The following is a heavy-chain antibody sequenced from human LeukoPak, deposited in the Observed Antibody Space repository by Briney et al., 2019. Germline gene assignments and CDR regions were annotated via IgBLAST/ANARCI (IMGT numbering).Heavy chain of an antibody. V-gene: IGHV3-23*01. CDR3: AKGGCRGTCNPLAY. D-gene: IGHD2-15*01. Sequence: GGSLRLSCAASGFTFSGSGMSWVRQAPGKGLEWISSSGDSDGSTYYADSLKGRFTISRDNSRNTLYLQMNNLRAEDTAVYYCAKGGCRGTCNPLAYWGQGALVTVSP. J-gene: IGHJ4*02. CDR1: GFTFSGSG. CDR2: SGDSDGST.